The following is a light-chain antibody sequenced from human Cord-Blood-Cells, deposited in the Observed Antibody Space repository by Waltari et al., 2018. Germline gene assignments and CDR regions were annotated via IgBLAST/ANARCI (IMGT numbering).Light chain of an antibody. J-gene: IGLJ1*01. CDR2: EVS. CDR3: CSYAGSSFYV. CDR1: SSDVGSYNL. Sequence: QSALTQPASVSGSPGQSITISCTGTSSDVGSYNLVSCYQQHPGKAPKLMIYEVSKRPSGVSNRFSGSKSGNTASLTISGLQAEDEADYYCCSYAGSSFYVFGTGTKVTVL. V-gene: IGLV2-23*02.